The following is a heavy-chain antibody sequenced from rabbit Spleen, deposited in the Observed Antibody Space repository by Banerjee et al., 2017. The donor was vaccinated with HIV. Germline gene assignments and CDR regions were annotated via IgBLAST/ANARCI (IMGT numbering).Heavy chain of an antibody. CDR2: IDTSSVNT. CDR3: ARDLVAVIGWNFNL. CDR1: GFTISSSYY. Sequence: QSLEESGGDLVKPGASLTLTCKASGFTISSSYYMCWVRQAPGKGLELIACIDTSSVNTADATWAKGRFTISKTSSTTVTLQMTSLTAADTATYFCARDLVAVIGWNFNLWGQGTLVTVS. D-gene: IGHD1-1*01. V-gene: IGHV1S40*01. J-gene: IGHJ4*01.